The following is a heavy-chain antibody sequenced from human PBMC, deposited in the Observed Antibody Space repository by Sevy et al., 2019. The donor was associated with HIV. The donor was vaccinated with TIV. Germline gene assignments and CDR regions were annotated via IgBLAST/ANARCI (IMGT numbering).Heavy chain of an antibody. J-gene: IGHJ5*02. CDR1: GGSISSGGYY. D-gene: IGHD5-12*01. CDR3: ARVYGGRDSGYDSPYYWFDP. Sequence: TLSLTCTVSGGSISSGGYYWSWIRQHPGKGLEWIGYIYYSGSTYYNPSLKIRVTISVDTCKNQLSLKLSSVTAANMAVYYCARVYGGRDSGYDSPYYWFDPWGQGTLVTVSS. V-gene: IGHV4-31*03. CDR2: IYYSGST.